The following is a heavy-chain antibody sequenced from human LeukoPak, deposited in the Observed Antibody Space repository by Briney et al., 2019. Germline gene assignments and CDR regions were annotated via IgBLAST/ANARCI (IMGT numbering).Heavy chain of an antibody. D-gene: IGHD3-10*01. J-gene: IGHJ4*02. CDR1: GFTFSSYA. CDR3: ARAVYYGSGSLHY. CDR2: ISYDGSNK. V-gene: IGHV3-30*04. Sequence: QPGGSLRLSCAASGFTFSSYAMHWVRQAPGKGLERVAVISYDGSNKYYADSVKGRFTISRDNSKDTLYLQMNSLRAEDTAVYYCARAVYYGSGSLHYWGQGTLVTVSS.